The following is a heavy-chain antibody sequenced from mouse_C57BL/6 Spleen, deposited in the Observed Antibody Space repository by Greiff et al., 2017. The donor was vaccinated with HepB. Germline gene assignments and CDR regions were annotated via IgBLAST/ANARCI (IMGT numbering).Heavy chain of an antibody. CDR3: ARWSTTVVATDY. Sequence: VQLQQSGAELARPGASVKMSCKASGYTFTSYTMHWVKQRPGQGLEWIGYINPSSGYTKYNQKFKDKATLTADKSSSTAYMQLSSLTSEDSAVYYCARWSTTVVATDYWGQGTTLTVSS. D-gene: IGHD1-1*01. CDR2: INPSSGYT. J-gene: IGHJ2*01. CDR1: GYTFTSYT. V-gene: IGHV1-4*01.